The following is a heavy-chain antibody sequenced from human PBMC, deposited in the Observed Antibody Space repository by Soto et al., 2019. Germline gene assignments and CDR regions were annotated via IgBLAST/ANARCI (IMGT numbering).Heavy chain of an antibody. Sequence: GPALVKPLGALSPPLPGPGCSIRGTFHFRGLGPQAPGKGLEWIGTVFYSGDTYYPPSLKSRVTISVDKSKNQFSLRLKSVTAADTAVYYCVRPLEIFGDLLPNWFDPWGQGTLVTVSS. CDR1: GCSIRGTFHF. J-gene: IGHJ5*02. D-gene: IGHD3-10*01. CDR3: VRPLEIFGDLLPNWFDP. CDR2: VFYSGDT. V-gene: IGHV4-39*01.